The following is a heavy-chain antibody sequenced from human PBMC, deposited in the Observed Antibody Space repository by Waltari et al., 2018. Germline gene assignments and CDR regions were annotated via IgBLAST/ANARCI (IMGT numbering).Heavy chain of an antibody. CDR3: AKDLWLPHDY. V-gene: IGHV3-23*01. D-gene: IGHD5-12*01. CDR2: ISNRGGTT. J-gene: IGHJ4*02. Sequence: EVQLLESGGGLVQPGGSLRLSCAASGFTFSSYAMSWVRQAPGKGLEWVSDISNRGGTTYYADSVKGRFTISRDNSKNTMYMQMNSLRVEDTAVYYCAKDLWLPHDYWGQGTLVTVSS. CDR1: GFTFSSYA.